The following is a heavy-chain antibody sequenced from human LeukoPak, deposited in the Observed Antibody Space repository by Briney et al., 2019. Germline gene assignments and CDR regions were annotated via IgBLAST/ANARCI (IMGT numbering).Heavy chain of an antibody. J-gene: IGHJ3*02. CDR2: IYSGGST. CDR1: GFTVSSNF. D-gene: IGHD2-8*01. V-gene: IGHV3-66*01. CDR3: ARDNGRRGKPGAFDI. Sequence: GGSLRLSCAASGFTVSSNFMSWVRQAPGKGLEWVSVIYSGGSTYYADSVKGRFTFSRDNSKNTLYLQMNSLRAEDTAVYYCARDNGRRGKPGAFDIWGQGTVVTVSS.